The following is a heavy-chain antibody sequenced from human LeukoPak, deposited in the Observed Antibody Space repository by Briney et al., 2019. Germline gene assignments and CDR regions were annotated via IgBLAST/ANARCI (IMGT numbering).Heavy chain of an antibody. V-gene: IGHV4-39*02. Sequence: SETLSLTCTVSGGSISSGTYYWGWIRLPPGKGLEWMGNIFYSGTTYYNSSLQSRVTLSLDTSKNHFSLELSSVTAANTAIYYCARLGYSSGRPPLPKWLDPWGRESWSPSPQ. J-gene: IGHJ5*02. CDR2: IFYSGTT. CDR1: GGSISSGTYY. D-gene: IGHD2-15*01. CDR3: ARLGYSSGRPPLPKWLDP.